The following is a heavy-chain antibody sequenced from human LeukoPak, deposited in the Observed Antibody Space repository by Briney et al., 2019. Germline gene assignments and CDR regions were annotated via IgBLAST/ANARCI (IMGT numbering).Heavy chain of an antibody. Sequence: GGSLRLSCAASGFTFSAFGMNWVRQAPGKGLEWVSTITKSGDSTYYVDSVKGRFTISRDNSKNTLYLQMNSLRADDTAIYYCARNQQLGGHSYYYYGMDVWGQGTTVTVSS. CDR2: ITKSGDST. V-gene: IGHV3-23*01. D-gene: IGHD3-16*01. CDR3: ARNQQLGGHSYYYYGMDV. CDR1: GFTFSAFG. J-gene: IGHJ6*02.